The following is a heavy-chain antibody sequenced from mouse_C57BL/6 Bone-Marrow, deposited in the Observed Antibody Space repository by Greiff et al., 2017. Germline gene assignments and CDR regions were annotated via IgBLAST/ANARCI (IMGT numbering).Heavy chain of an antibody. CDR2: INPSSGYT. CDR1: GYTFTSYW. J-gene: IGHJ1*03. CDR3: ARGIYDYHWYFDV. D-gene: IGHD2-4*01. V-gene: IGHV1-7*01. Sequence: QVQLKESGAELAKPGASVKLSCTASGYTFTSYWMHWVKQRPGQGLEWIGYINPSSGYTKYNQKFKDKATLTADKSSSTAYMQLRSLTYEDSAVYYCARGIYDYHWYFDVWGTGTTVTGSS.